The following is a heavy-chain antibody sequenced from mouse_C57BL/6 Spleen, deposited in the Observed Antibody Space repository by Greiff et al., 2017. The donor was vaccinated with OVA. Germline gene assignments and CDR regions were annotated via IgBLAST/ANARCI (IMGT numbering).Heavy chain of an antibody. CDR1: GFSFNTYA. Sequence: EVKLQESGGGLVQPKGSLKLSCAASGFSFNTYAMNWVRQAPGKGLEWVARIRSKSNNYATYYADSVKDRFTISRDDSESMLYLQMNNLKTEDTAMYYCVRHSWSYYAMDYWGQGTSVTVSS. CDR3: VRHSWSYYAMDY. V-gene: IGHV10-1*01. D-gene: IGHD1-1*01. CDR2: IRSKSNNYAT. J-gene: IGHJ4*01.